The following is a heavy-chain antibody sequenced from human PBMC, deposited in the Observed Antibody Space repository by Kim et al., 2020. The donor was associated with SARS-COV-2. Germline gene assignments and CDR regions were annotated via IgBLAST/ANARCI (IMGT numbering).Heavy chain of an antibody. CDR1: GGSISSSSYY. V-gene: IGHV4-39*01. CDR2: IYYSGST. CDR3: ARREPGDFDP. D-gene: IGHD2-21*01. J-gene: IGHJ5*02. Sequence: SETLSLTCTVSGGSISSSSYYWGWIRQPPGKGLEWIGSIYYSGSTYYNPSLNSRVTISVDTSKNQFSLKLSSVTAADTAVYYCARREPGDFDPWGQGTLVTVSS.